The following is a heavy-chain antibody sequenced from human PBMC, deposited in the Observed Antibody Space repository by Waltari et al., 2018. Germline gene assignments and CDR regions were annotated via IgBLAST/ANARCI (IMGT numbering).Heavy chain of an antibody. V-gene: IGHV3-48*04. CDR1: GFSFSTSG. CDR3: ARVGSLYGSGGFYTLENHYYYMDV. CDR2: ITSSSSTI. J-gene: IGHJ6*03. Sequence: EVQLVESGGGLVQPGGSLRLSCAASGFSFSTSGMNWVRQAPGEGLEWVSYITSSSSTIYYADSVKGRFTISRDNSKNSLYLQMNSLRVEDSAVYYCARVGSLYGSGGFYTLENHYYYMDVWGKGTTVTISS. D-gene: IGHD3-10*01.